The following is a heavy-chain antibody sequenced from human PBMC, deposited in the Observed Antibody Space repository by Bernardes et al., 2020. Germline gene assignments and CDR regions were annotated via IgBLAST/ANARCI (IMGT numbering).Heavy chain of an antibody. CDR3: ARQGIFGVVTDQYYFDY. CDR2: IIPIFGTA. D-gene: IGHD3-3*01. Sequence: SVKVSCKASGGTFSSYAISWVRQAPGQGLEWMGGIIPIFGTANYAQKFQGRVTITADKSTSTAYMELSSLRSEDTAVYYCARQGIFGVVTDQYYFDYWGQGTLVTVSS. CDR1: GGTFSSYA. V-gene: IGHV1-69*06. J-gene: IGHJ4*02.